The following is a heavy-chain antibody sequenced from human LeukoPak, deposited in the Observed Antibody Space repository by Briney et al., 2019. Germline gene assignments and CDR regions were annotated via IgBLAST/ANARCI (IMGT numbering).Heavy chain of an antibody. D-gene: IGHD4-23*01. V-gene: IGHV3-48*02. J-gene: IGHJ4*02. CDR1: GFTFSSYS. CDR2: IGSSTSTI. CDR3: ARGLVGGNSAGRYFDY. Sequence: GGSLRLSCADSGFTFSSYSMNWVRQAPGKGLEWVSYIGSSTSTIYYADSVKGRFTISRDNARNSLYLQMNSLRDEDTAVYYCARGLVGGNSAGRYFDYWGQGTLVTVSS.